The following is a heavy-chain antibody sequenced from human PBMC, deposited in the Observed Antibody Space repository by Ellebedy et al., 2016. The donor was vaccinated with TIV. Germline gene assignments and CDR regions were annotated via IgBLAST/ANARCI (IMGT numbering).Heavy chain of an antibody. V-gene: IGHV3-23*01. D-gene: IGHD6-13*01. J-gene: IGHJ4*02. CDR1: GFTFSSYA. CDR2: ISGGGETT. Sequence: GESLKISCAASGFTFSSYAMNWIRQAPGKGLEWVSVISGGGETTSYADSVKGRFTISRDNSKNMLFLQMNSLRAEDTALYYCAKLGGVLSWYADYWGLGTLVTVSS. CDR3: AKLGGVLSWYADY.